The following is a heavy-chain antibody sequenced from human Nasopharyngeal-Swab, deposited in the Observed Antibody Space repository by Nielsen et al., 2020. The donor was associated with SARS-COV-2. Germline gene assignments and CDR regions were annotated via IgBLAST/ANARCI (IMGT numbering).Heavy chain of an antibody. D-gene: IGHD1-14*01. CDR1: GGSFSGYY. CDR2: INHSGST. V-gene: IGHV4-34*01. CDR3: ASRPARGTPYGPFDY. J-gene: IGHJ4*02. Sequence: SETLSLTCAVYGGSFSGYYWSWIRQPPGKGLEWIGEINHSGSTNYNPSLKSRVTISVDTSKNQFSLKLSSVTAADTAVYYCASRPARGTPYGPFDYWGRGILVTVSS.